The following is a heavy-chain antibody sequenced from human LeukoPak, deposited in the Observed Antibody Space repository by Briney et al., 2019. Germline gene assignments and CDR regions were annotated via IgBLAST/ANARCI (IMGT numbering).Heavy chain of an antibody. Sequence: GGSLRLSCAASGFTFSSYGMHWVRQAPGKGLEWVAVISYDGSNKYYADSVKGRFTISRDNSKNTLYLQMNSLRAEDTAVYYCARGTFRGEEYSSSSRFDYWGQGTLVTVSS. CDR2: ISYDGSNK. V-gene: IGHV3-30*03. CDR1: GFTFSSYG. D-gene: IGHD6-6*01. CDR3: ARGTFRGEEYSSSSRFDY. J-gene: IGHJ4*02.